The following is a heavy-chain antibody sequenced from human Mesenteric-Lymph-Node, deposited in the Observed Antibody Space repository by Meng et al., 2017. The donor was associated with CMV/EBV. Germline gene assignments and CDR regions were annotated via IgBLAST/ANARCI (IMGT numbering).Heavy chain of an antibody. D-gene: IGHD2-2*01. CDR2: IYSGGGST. CDR3: AKDLPSRCSSTSCYRGLDV. J-gene: IGHJ6*02. CDR1: GFTFRNFA. V-gene: IGHV3-23*03. Sequence: GESLKISCAASGFTFRNFAMSWVRQAPGKGLEYISLIYSGGGSTYYADSVKGRFTISRDNSKNTLYLHMNSLRAEDTAVYYCAKDLPSRCSSTSCYRGLDVWGQGTTVTVSS.